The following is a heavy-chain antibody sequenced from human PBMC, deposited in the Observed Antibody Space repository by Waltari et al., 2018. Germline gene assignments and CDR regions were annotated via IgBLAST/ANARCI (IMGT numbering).Heavy chain of an antibody. D-gene: IGHD6-6*01. J-gene: IGHJ6*02. Sequence: QVQLQESGPGLVKPSQTLSLTCTVSGGSISSGGYYWSWIRQHPGKGVEWIGFIYHVGSTSYNPALKGRVTISVDRSKNQFSLKLGSVTAADTAVYYCARDRSSSSYGMDVWGQGTTVTVSS. CDR3: ARDRSSSSYGMDV. V-gene: IGHV4-31*03. CDR2: IYHVGST. CDR1: GGSISSGGYY.